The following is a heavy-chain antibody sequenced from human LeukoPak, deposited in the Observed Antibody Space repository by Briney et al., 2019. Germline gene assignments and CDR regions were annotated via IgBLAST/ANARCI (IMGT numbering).Heavy chain of an antibody. CDR3: ARGRGVFPYYYMDV. J-gene: IGHJ6*03. D-gene: IGHD2/OR15-2a*01. CDR2: ISAYNGNT. CDR1: GYTFTDYA. V-gene: IGHV1-18*01. Sequence: ASVKVSCKASGYTFTDYAMNWVRQAPGQGLEWMGWISAYNGNTNYAQKLQGRVTMTTDTSTSTAYMELRSLRSDDTAVYYCARGRGVFPYYYMDVWGKGTTVTVSS.